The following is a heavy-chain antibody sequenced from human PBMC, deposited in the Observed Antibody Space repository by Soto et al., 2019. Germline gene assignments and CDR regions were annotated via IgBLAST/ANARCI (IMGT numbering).Heavy chain of an antibody. CDR2: ISYDGRSK. V-gene: IGHV3-30*01. CDR1: GFTFSSYA. Sequence: QVQLVESGGGVVQPGRSLRLSCAASGFTFSSYAMHWVRQAPGKGLEWVAFISYDGRSKFYANSVKGRFTISRDNSKNTVFLPMNSLSVEAPPLYYCATARDSFAYWGQRTLVTVSS. J-gene: IGHJ4*02. CDR3: ATARDSFAY.